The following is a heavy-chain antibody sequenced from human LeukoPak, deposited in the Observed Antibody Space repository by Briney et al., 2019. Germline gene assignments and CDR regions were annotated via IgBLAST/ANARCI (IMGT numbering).Heavy chain of an antibody. CDR3: ARVGYSSSWSPYYFDY. V-gene: IGHV4-59*01. D-gene: IGHD6-13*01. Sequence: PSETLSLTCTVSGGSISSYYWGWIRQPPGKGLEWIGYIYYSGSTNYNPSLKSRVTISVDTSKNQFSLKLSSVTAADTAVYYCARVGYSSSWSPYYFDYWGQGTLVTVSS. CDR1: GGSISSYY. J-gene: IGHJ4*02. CDR2: IYYSGST.